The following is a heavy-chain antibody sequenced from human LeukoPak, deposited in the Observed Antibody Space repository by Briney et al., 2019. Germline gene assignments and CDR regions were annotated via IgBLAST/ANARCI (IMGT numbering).Heavy chain of an antibody. D-gene: IGHD6-19*01. CDR3: AKDTYSSGWFPLYFDY. CDR1: RFTFSGYA. CDR2: FSGDGGST. Sequence: GGSLRLSCAASRFTFSGYAMSWVRQAPGKGLEWVSLFSGDGGSTYYADSVKGRFTISRDNSKNSLYLQMNSLRTEDTALYYCAKDTYSSGWFPLYFDYWGQGTLVTVSS. J-gene: IGHJ4*02. V-gene: IGHV3-43*02.